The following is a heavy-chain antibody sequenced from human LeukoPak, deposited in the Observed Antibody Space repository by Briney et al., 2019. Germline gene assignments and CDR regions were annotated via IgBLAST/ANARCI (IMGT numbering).Heavy chain of an antibody. J-gene: IGHJ4*02. CDR1: GGTFSSYA. CDR2: IIPIFGTA. Sequence: SVKVSCKASGGTFSSYAISWVRQAPGQGLEWMGGIIPIFGTANYAQKFQGRVTITADESTSTAHMELSSLRSEDTAVYYCALGVPPGIAAAGPRGWGQGTLVTVSS. CDR3: ALGVPPGIAAAGPRG. V-gene: IGHV1-69*13. D-gene: IGHD6-13*01.